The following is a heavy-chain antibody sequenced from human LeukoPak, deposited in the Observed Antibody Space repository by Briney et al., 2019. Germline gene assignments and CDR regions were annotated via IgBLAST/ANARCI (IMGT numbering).Heavy chain of an antibody. D-gene: IGHD5-24*01. Sequence: GGSLRLSCVALEFSFETYWMSWVRQAPGKGPEWVANINEDGSEKHYVGSVGGRFTISRDSADNSLHLQMSSLRPEDMAVYYCARGETMDVWGEGTTVTVSS. CDR2: INEDGSEK. J-gene: IGHJ6*03. CDR1: EFSFETYW. V-gene: IGHV3-7*01. CDR3: ARGETMDV.